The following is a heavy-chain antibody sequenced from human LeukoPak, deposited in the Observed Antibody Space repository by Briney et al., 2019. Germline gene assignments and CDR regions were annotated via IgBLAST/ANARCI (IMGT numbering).Heavy chain of an antibody. CDR3: AREGVAVAGTYFDY. J-gene: IGHJ4*02. CDR1: GSTFSSYA. Sequence: ASVKVSCKASGSTFSSYAISWVRQAPGQGLEWMGGIIPIFGTANYAQKFQGRVTITADKSTSTAYMELSSLRSEDTAVYYCAREGVAVAGTYFDYWGQGTLVTVSS. V-gene: IGHV1-69*06. D-gene: IGHD6-19*01. CDR2: IIPIFGTA.